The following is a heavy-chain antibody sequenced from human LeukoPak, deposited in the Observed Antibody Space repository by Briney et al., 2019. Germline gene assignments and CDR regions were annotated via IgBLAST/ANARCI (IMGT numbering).Heavy chain of an antibody. D-gene: IGHD6-19*01. CDR2: ITPSDGST. CDR3: ARVGGWYRYFFDY. Sequence: ASVKGSCKASGYTFTNYHMHWVREAPGQGLEWMGMITPSDGSTNYAQKTQGRVTMTRDMSTSTVYMELSSLISEDTAVYYCARVGGWYRYFFDYWGKGTLVTVSS. V-gene: IGHV1-46*01. CDR1: GYTFTNYH. J-gene: IGHJ4*02.